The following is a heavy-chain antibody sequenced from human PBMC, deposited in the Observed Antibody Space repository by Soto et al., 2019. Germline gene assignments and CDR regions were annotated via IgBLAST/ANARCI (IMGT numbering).Heavy chain of an antibody. CDR3: ASSRGTFNDY. Sequence: ESGGGLVQPGGSLRLSCAASGFTTYMTWVRQAPEKGLEWVSLIYSGGATYYADSVKGRFTISRDNSKNTLYLQMNSLRPEDTAVYYCASSRGTFNDYWGQGTLVTVSS. J-gene: IGHJ4*02. CDR1: GFTTY. V-gene: IGHV3-66*01. CDR2: IYSGGAT. D-gene: IGHD3-10*01.